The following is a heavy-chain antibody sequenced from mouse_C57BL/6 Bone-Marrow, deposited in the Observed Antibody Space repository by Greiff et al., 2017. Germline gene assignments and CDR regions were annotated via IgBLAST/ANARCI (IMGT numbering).Heavy chain of an antibody. CDR1: GYTFTSYW. J-gene: IGHJ2*01. D-gene: IGHD2-14*01. CDR3: ARSDVRIDY. V-gene: IGHV1-69*01. Sequence: QVQLQQPGAELVMPGASVKLSCKASGYTFTSYWMHWVKQRPGQGLEWIGEIDPSDSYTNYNQKFKGKSTLTVDKSSSTAYMQLSSLTSEDSAVYYCARSDVRIDYWGQGTTLTVSS. CDR2: IDPSDSYT.